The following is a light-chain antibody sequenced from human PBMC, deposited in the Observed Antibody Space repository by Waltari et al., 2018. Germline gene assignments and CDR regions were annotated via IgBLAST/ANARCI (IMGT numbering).Light chain of an antibody. CDR2: DVS. Sequence: QSALTQPASMAGSPVQSITISCTGTSSDDGGYNYVSLYQQYPGKAPKLMIFDVSNRPSGVSNRFSGSKSGNMASLTISGLQPEDEADYYCSSYTSIKTLAFGGGTKLTVL. CDR1: SSDDGGYNY. V-gene: IGLV2-14*01. J-gene: IGLJ2*01. CDR3: SSYTSIKTLA.